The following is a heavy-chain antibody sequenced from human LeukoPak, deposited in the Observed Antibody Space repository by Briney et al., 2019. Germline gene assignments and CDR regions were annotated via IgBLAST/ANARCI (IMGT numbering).Heavy chain of an antibody. V-gene: IGHV3-23*01. Sequence: PGGSLRLSCAASGFTFSSYAMSWVRQAPGKGLKWVSTISGSGGSTYYADSVKGRFTISRDNSKNTLYLQMNSLRAEDAAVYYCAKVGPRWFLVWGQGTLVTVSS. CDR2: ISGSGGST. CDR3: AKVGPRWFLV. J-gene: IGHJ4*02. D-gene: IGHD3-9*01. CDR1: GFTFSSYA.